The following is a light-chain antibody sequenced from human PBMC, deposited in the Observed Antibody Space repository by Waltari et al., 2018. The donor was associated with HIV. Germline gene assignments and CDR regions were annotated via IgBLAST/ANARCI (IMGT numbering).Light chain of an antibody. CDR3: AAWDDTLTVV. V-gene: IGLV1-47*01. Sequence: QSVLTQPPSASGTPGQSVTISCSGTSSNIGTNYVYWYQQFPGTAPKLLIYRNNKRPSGVPDRFSRSKSGTSASLDISGLRSDDEAEYYCAAWDDTLTVVFGGGTKLTVL. J-gene: IGLJ2*01. CDR1: SSNIGTNY. CDR2: RNN.